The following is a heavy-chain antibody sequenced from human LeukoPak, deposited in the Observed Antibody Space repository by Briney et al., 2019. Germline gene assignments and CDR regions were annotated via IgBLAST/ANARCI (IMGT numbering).Heavy chain of an antibody. V-gene: IGHV1-18*01. CDR3: ARDEDYGIFVNIDF. CDR2: ISTYNGNT. CDR1: GYSFVLYG. D-gene: IGHD4-17*01. Sequence: ASVKVSCQASGYSFVLYGISWMRQAPGQGPEWMGRISTYNGNTKYAQKFQGRVTMTTDTSTTTAYLELRSLRSDDTAVYYCARDEDYGIFVNIDFWDQGTLVTVSS. J-gene: IGHJ4*02.